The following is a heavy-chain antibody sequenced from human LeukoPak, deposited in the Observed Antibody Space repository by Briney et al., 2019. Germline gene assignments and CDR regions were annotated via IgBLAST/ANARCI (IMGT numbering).Heavy chain of an antibody. V-gene: IGHV3-64D*06. D-gene: IGHD5-12*01. CDR1: GFTFSSYA. CDR3: VNTRGYSGNDILGYFDY. Sequence: GGSLRLSCSASGFTFSSYAMHWVRQAPGKGLEYVSAISSNGGSTYYADSVKGRFTISRDNSKNTLYLQMSSLRVEDTAVYYCVNTRGYSGNDILGYFDYWGQGTLVTVSS. CDR2: ISSNGGST. J-gene: IGHJ4*02.